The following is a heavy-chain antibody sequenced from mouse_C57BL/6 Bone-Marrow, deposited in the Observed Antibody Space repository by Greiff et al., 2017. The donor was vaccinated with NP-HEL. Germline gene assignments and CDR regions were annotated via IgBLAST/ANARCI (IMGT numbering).Heavy chain of an antibody. V-gene: IGHV1-47*01. CDR3: ARGAVYYGSLYYFDY. Sequence: QVQLKQSGAELVKPGASVKMSCKASGYTFTTYPIEWMKQNHGKSLEWIGNFHPYNDDTKYNEKFKGKATLTVEKSSSTVYLELSRLTSDDSAVYYCARGAVYYGSLYYFDYWGQGTTLTVSS. J-gene: IGHJ2*01. D-gene: IGHD1-1*01. CDR2: FHPYNDDT. CDR1: GYTFTTYP.